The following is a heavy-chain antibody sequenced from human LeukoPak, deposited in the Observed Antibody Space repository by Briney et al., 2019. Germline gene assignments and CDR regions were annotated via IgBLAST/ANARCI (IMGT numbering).Heavy chain of an antibody. V-gene: IGHV3-64*01. CDR3: AKARDPGTLDY. CDR1: GFTFSSYA. CDR2: ISSNGGST. D-gene: IGHD1-1*01. Sequence: GGSLRLSCAASGFTFSSYAMHWVRQAPGKGLEYVSAISSNGGSTYYANSVKGRFTISRDNSKNTLYLQMNSLRAEDTAVYYCAKARDPGTLDYWGQGTLVTVSS. J-gene: IGHJ4*02.